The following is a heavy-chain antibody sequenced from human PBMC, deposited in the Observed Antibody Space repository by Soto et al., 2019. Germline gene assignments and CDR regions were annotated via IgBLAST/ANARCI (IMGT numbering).Heavy chain of an antibody. D-gene: IGHD3-16*02. CDR2: ISGSGGST. J-gene: IGHJ4*02. Sequence: AGGSLRLSCAASGFTFSSYAMSWVRPAPGKGLEWVSAISGSGGSTYYADSVKGRFTISRDNSKNTLYLQMNSLRAEDTAVYYWANDPSPFGGVIAEAWGQGNLVTISS. CDR1: GFTFSSYA. V-gene: IGHV3-23*01. CDR3: ANDPSPFGGVIAEA.